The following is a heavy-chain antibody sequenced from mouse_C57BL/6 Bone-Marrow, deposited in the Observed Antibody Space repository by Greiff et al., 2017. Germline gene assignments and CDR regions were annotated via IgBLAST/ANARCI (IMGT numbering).Heavy chain of an antibody. CDR1: GFSLSTSGMG. Sequence: QVTLKVSGPGILQSSPTLSLTCSFSGFSLSTSGMGVSWIRPPSGKGMEWLAHIYWDDDKRYNPFLKSRPTISKDTSRTQVFLKITSVDTADTATYSCARLYWYFDVWGTGTTVTVSS. CDR3: ARLYWYFDV. J-gene: IGHJ1*03. V-gene: IGHV8-12*01. CDR2: IYWDDDK.